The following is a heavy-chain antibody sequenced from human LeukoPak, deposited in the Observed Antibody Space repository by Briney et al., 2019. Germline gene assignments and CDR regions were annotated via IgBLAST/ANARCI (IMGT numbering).Heavy chain of an antibody. J-gene: IGHJ4*02. V-gene: IGHV1-2*02. CDR2: INPNSGGT. Sequence: ASVKVSCKASGYTFTGYYMHWVRQAPGQGLEWMGWINPNSGGTNYAQKFQGRVTMTRDTSISTAYMELSRLRSDDTAVYYCARTPQSVNYDVLTGPGGLFDYWGQGTLVTVSS. D-gene: IGHD3-9*01. CDR3: ARTPQSVNYDVLTGPGGLFDY. CDR1: GYTFTGYY.